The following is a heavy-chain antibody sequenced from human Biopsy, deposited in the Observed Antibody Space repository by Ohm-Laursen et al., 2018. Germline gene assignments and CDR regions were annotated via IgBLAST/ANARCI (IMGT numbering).Heavy chain of an antibody. CDR3: AREDEGLLRALDL. D-gene: IGHD3-3*01. V-gene: IGHV4-4*07. J-gene: IGHJ3*01. Sequence: SDTLSLTCTVSGASMTGYFWTWVRQPAGKGLEWIGHIYTIGDTTYNPSLESRVTMSLDTSKNQFSLKMTSLTTADTAVYFCAREDEGLLRALDLWGQETMVTVSS. CDR2: IYTIGDT. CDR1: GASMTGYF.